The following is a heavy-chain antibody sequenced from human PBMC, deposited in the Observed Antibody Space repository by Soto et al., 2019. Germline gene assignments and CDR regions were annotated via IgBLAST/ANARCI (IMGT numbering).Heavy chain of an antibody. CDR3: ALSGVRTLYNGVAV. J-gene: IGHJ6*02. CDR2: THQYETEK. Sequence: DVQLVESGGGLVQPGGSMRLSCAASGFTFPGYWMSWVRQAPGKGLEWVANTHQYETEKYYADSVRGRFTISRYNAKNVLYLQMNTLTCKDTAVYYCALSGVRTLYNGVAVWGQGPTVTVS. CDR1: GFTFPGYW. D-gene: IGHD3-10*02. V-gene: IGHV3-7*01.